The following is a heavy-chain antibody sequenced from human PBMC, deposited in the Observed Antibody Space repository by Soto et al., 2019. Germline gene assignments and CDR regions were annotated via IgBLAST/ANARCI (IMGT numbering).Heavy chain of an antibody. Sequence: PSETLSLTCAVSGHSISSGFYYWGWIRQPPGKGLEWIESMYHSGSTYYNPSLKSRVTMSVDTSKNQLSLKLTSLTAADTAVYYCARYGYSYSMRFFDKWGQGTRVTVSS. V-gene: IGHV4-38-2*01. CDR1: GHSISSGFYY. J-gene: IGHJ4*02. CDR2: MYHSGST. CDR3: ARYGYSYSMRFFDK. D-gene: IGHD5-18*01.